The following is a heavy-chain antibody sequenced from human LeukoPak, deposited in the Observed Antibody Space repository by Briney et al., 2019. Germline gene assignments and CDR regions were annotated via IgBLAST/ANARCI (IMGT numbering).Heavy chain of an antibody. CDR3: AKQLGYCSDGSCYFPY. J-gene: IGHJ4*02. CDR1: GFTFSSSA. CDR2: ISNNGGYT. D-gene: IGHD2-15*01. V-gene: IGHV3-23*01. Sequence: GGSLRLSCAASGFTFSSSAMSWVRQAPGKGLEWVSAISNNGGYTYYADSVQGRFTISRDNSKSTLCLQMNSLRAEDTAVYYCAKQLGYCSDGSCYFPYWGQGTLVTVSA.